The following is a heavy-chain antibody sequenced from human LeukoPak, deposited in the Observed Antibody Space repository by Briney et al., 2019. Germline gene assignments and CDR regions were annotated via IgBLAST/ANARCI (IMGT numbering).Heavy chain of an antibody. Sequence: SETLSLTCSVSGYSISGAYYWGWIRQPPGKGLEWIGSIYQSGSTYFNPSLKSRVTISVDTSKNQFSLKLSSVTAADTAVYHCARVDGNYYGFLDVWGKGTTVTVSS. J-gene: IGHJ6*04. D-gene: IGHD1-26*01. V-gene: IGHV4-38-2*02. CDR3: ARVDGNYYGFLDV. CDR1: GYSISGAYY. CDR2: IYQSGST.